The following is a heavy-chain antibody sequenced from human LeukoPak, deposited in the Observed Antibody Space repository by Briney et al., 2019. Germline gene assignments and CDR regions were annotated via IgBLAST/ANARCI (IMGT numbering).Heavy chain of an antibody. Sequence: GGSLRLSCAASGFTFDDYAMHWVRQAPGKGLEWVSLISWDGGSTYYADSVKGRFTISRDNSKNSLYLQMNSLRAEDTALYYCAKDSKAGVRGVTYYYYMDVWGKGTTVTVSS. D-gene: IGHD3-10*01. CDR3: AKDSKAGVRGVTYYYYMDV. V-gene: IGHV3-43D*03. CDR2: ISWDGGST. J-gene: IGHJ6*03. CDR1: GFTFDDYA.